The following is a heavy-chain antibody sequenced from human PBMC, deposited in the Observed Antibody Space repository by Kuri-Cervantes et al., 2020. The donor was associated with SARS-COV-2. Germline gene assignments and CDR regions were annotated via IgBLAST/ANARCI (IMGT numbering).Heavy chain of an antibody. Sequence: GSLRLSCTVSGGSISSYYWSWIRQPPGKGLEWIGEINHSGSTNYNPSLKSRVTISVDTSKNQFSLKLSSVTAADTAVYYCARARTVTTFYYYYGMDVWGQGTTVTVSS. CDR3: ARARTVTTFYYYYGMDV. J-gene: IGHJ6*02. CDR1: GGSISSYY. D-gene: IGHD4-11*01. CDR2: INHSGST. V-gene: IGHV4-34*01.